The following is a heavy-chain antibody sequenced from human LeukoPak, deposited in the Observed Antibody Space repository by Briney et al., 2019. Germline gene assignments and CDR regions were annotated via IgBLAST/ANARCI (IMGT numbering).Heavy chain of an antibody. CDR2: ISAYNGNT. CDR3: ARVGGQYYYDSSGYYYFDY. D-gene: IGHD3-22*01. CDR1: GYTFTSYG. J-gene: IGHJ4*02. V-gene: IGHV1-18*01. Sequence: ASVKVSCKASGYTFTSYGISWVRQAPGQGLEWMGWISAYNGNTNYAQKLQGRVTMTTDTSTSTAYMELRSLRSDDTAVYYCARVGGQYYYDSSGYYYFDYWGQGTLVTVSS.